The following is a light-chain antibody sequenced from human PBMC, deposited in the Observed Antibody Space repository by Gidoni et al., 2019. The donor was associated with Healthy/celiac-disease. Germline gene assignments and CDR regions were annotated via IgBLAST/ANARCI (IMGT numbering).Light chain of an antibody. CDR2: WAS. V-gene: IGKV4-1*01. CDR3: QQYYSTPFT. CDR1: QSVLYSPNNKNY. Sequence: DIVMTQSPDSLAVSLGERATINCKSSQSVLYSPNNKNYLAWYQQKPGQPPKLLIYWASTRESGVPDRISGSGSGTDFTLTISSLQAEDVAVYYCQQYYSTPFTFGPGTKVDIK. J-gene: IGKJ3*01.